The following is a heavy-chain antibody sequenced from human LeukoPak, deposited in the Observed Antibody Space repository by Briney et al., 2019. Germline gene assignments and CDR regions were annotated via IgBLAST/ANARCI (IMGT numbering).Heavy chain of an antibody. CDR2: IYYSGST. CDR3: ARYYYDSSGYYKNQTFDY. CDR1: GGSISSSSYY. V-gene: IGHV4-39*01. Sequence: HSETLSLTRTVSGGSISSSSYYWGWIRQPPGKGLEWLGSIYYSGSTYYNPSLKSRVTISVDTSQNQFSLKLSSVTAADTAVYYCARYYYDSSGYYKNQTFDYWGQGTLVTVSS. J-gene: IGHJ4*02. D-gene: IGHD3-22*01.